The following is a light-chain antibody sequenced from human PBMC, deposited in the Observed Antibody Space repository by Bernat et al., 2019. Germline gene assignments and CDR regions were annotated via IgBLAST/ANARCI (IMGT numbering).Light chain of an antibody. CDR2: TAS. CDR1: QGIGNA. V-gene: IGKV1-17*01. J-gene: IGKJ2*01. CDR3: LQHNIDLYN. Sequence: DIQMTQSPSSLSASVGDRVTITCRASQGIGNALGWYQQRPGKAPKLMIYTASPLQSGVPSRFSGSGCETEFTLTISSLQPEDFATYYCLQHNIDLYNVGQGTKLGI.